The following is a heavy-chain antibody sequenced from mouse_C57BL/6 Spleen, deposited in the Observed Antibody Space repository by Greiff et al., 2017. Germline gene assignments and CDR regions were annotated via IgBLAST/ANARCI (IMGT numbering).Heavy chain of an antibody. CDR2: IDPSDSDT. CDR3: ARGLWAVPFAY. D-gene: IGHD4-1*01. Sequence: QVQLQQPGAELVRPGSSVKLSCKASGYTFTSYWMHWVKQRPIQGLEWIGNIDPSDSDTHYNQKFKDKDTLTVDKSSSTAYMQLSSLTSEDSAVYYCARGLWAVPFAYWGQGTLVTVSA. J-gene: IGHJ3*01. CDR1: GYTFTSYW. V-gene: IGHV1-52*01.